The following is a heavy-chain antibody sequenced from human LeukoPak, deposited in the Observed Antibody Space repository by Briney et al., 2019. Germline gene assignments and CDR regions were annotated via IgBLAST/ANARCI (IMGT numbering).Heavy chain of an antibody. J-gene: IGHJ4*02. V-gene: IGHV6-1*01. CDR1: GDSVSSNGVT. Sequence: SQTLSLTCAISGDSVSSNGVTWNWIRQSPSRGLEWLGRTYYRSKWSNDYSESVKSRIIISPDTSKNKFSLQLKSVTPEDTAVYYCARVSGGVFEDWGQGTLVTVSS. CDR3: ARVSGGVFED. CDR2: TYYRSKWSN. D-gene: IGHD2-8*01.